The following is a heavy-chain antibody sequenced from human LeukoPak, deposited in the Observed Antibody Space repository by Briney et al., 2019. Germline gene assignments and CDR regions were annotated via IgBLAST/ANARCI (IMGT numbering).Heavy chain of an antibody. CDR1: GCSISSGGYY. D-gene: IGHD6-13*01. CDR3: ARDIRDSSSWLYNWFDP. V-gene: IGHV4-31*03. Sequence: SQTLSFTCTVSGCSISSGGYYWSWIRQHPGKGLEWIGYIYYSGSTYYNPSLKSRVTISVDTSKNQFSLKLSSVTAADTAVYYCARDIRDSSSWLYNWFDPWGQGTLVTVSS. CDR2: IYYSGST. J-gene: IGHJ5*02.